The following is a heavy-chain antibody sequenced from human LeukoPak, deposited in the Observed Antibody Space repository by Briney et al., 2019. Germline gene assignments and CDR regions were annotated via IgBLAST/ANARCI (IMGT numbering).Heavy chain of an antibody. Sequence: GGSLRLSCAASGFTVSNNYMSWVRQAPGKGLEWASVIHSGGTTNYADSVQGRFTISRDNSKTTVYLHMNSLRAEDTAVYYCARDSDSGYGPFASWGQGTLVTVSP. CDR3: ARDSDSGYGPFAS. CDR2: IHSGGTT. V-gene: IGHV3-53*01. D-gene: IGHD5-12*01. CDR1: GFTVSNNY. J-gene: IGHJ4*02.